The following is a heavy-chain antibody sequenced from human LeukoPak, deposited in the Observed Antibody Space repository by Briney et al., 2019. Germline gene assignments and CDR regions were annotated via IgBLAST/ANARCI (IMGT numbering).Heavy chain of an antibody. CDR2: ISGSGGST. CDR3: ATMLAYCGGDCYPTERTFDY. V-gene: IGHV3-23*01. D-gene: IGHD2-21*02. J-gene: IGHJ4*02. Sequence: PGGSLRLSCAASGFTFSSYGMSWVRQAPGKGLEWVSAISGSGGSTYYADSVKGRFTISRDNSKNTLYLQMNSLRAEDTAVYYCATMLAYCGGDCYPTERTFDYWGQGTLVTVSS. CDR1: GFTFSSYG.